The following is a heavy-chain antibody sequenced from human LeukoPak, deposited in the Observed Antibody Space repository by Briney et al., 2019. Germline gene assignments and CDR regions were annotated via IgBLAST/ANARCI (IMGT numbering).Heavy chain of an antibody. CDR2: INHNSGGT. Sequence: ASVEVSCKASGYTFTAHYLHCVRQAPGQGLEWMAWINHNSGGTKYAEKFQGRVTVTRDTSTSTAYMELSRLRSDDTAVYYCARGTDYGDYGGTWFYYYMDVWGEGNTVTVSS. V-gene: IGHV1-2*02. CDR1: GYTFTAHY. D-gene: IGHD4-17*01. CDR3: ARGTDYGDYGGTWFYYYMDV. J-gene: IGHJ6*03.